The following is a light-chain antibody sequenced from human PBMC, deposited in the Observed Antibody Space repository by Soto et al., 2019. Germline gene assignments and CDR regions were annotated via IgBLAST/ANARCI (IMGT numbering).Light chain of an antibody. CDR2: EVS. J-gene: IGLJ1*01. CDR3: CSYAGSSTFV. Sequence: QSVLTHPASVYGSPGRGITISSTGTSSDVGSYNLVSWYQQHPGKAPKLMIYEVSKRPSGVSNRFSGSKSGNTASLTISGLQAEDEADYYCCSYAGSSTFVFGTGTKVTVL. V-gene: IGLV2-23*02. CDR1: SSDVGSYNL.